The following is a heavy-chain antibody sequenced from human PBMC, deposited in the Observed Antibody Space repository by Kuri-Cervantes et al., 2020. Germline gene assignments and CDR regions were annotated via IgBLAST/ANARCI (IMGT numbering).Heavy chain of an antibody. Sequence: GESLKISCAASGFTFSSYSMNWVRQAPGKGLEWVSSISSSSSYIYYADSVKGRFTISRDNAKNSLYLQMNSLRAEDTAVYYCARVGHRYYNFWSVPVDYWGQGILVTVSS. V-gene: IGHV3-21*03. CDR2: ISSSSSYI. J-gene: IGHJ4*02. CDR1: GFTFSSYS. D-gene: IGHD3-3*01. CDR3: ARVGHRYYNFWSVPVDY.